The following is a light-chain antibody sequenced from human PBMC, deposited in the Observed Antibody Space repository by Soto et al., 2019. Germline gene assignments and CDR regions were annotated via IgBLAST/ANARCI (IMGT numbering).Light chain of an antibody. J-gene: IGKJ5*01. CDR1: QIICSL. V-gene: IGKV1-5*01. CDR3: QQYNSYPYT. CDR2: DAS. Sequence: IQMTQSPSTLSXXXXXRVTIXCRXSQIICSLLAWYQQKPGKAPKLLIYDASSLESGVPSRFSGSGSGTEFTLTICSLQPDDFATYYCQQYNSYPYTFGQGTRLEIK.